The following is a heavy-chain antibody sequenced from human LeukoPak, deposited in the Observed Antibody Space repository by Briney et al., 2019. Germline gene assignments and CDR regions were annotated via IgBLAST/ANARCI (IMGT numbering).Heavy chain of an antibody. CDR1: GYTFTGYY. CDR3: ARVYSSGRYGDY. D-gene: IGHD6-19*01. CDR2: INPNSGGT. J-gene: IGHJ4*02. V-gene: IGHV1-2*02. Sequence: ASVKVSCKASGYTFTGYYMHWVRQAPEQGLEWMGWINPNSGGTNYAQKFQGRVTMTRDTSISTAYMELSRLRSDDTAVYYCARVYSSGRYGDYWGQGTLVTVSS.